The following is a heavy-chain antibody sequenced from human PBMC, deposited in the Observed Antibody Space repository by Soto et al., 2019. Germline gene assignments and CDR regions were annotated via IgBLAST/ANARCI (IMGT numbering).Heavy chain of an antibody. J-gene: IGHJ6*04. V-gene: IGHV5-51*01. Sequence: PGESLQISCKGSGYSFTSYWIGCVRQMPGKGLEWIGIIYPGDSDTRYSPSFQGQVTISADKSISTAYLQWSSLKASDTAMYYCARHGGDCGGDCYSDSYYYYGMDFWGEGTTVAVSS. CDR2: IYPGDSDT. CDR1: GYSFTSYW. CDR3: ARHGGDCGGDCYSDSYYYYGMDF. D-gene: IGHD2-21*02.